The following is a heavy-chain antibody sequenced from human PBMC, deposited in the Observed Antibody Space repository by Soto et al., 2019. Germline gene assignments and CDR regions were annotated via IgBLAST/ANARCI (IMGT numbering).Heavy chain of an antibody. Sequence: EVQLLESGGGLVQPGGSLRLSCAASGVTFSSYAMSWVRQAPGKGLEWVSAISGSGGSTYYADSMKGRFTISRDNPKNTLYLQMNSLRAEDTAVYYCAKAATRYRYGSPFDYWGQGTLVTVSS. J-gene: IGHJ4*02. CDR3: AKAATRYRYGSPFDY. V-gene: IGHV3-23*01. D-gene: IGHD5-18*01. CDR1: GVTFSSYA. CDR2: ISGSGGST.